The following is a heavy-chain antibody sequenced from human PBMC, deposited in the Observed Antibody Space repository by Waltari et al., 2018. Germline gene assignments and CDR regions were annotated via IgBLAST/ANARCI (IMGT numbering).Heavy chain of an antibody. J-gene: IGHJ3*02. CDR1: GYTFTSYD. CDR3: ARSRSQTSREDI. V-gene: IGHV1-8*01. CDR2: MKPNSGNT. D-gene: IGHD6-13*01. Sequence: QVQLVQSGAEVKKPGASVTVSCKASGYTFTSYDFNWVRQATGQGLEWMGWMKPNSGNTGYARKFQGRVTMTRNTSISTAYIELSSLRSEDTAVYYCARSRSQTSREDIWGQGTMVTVSS.